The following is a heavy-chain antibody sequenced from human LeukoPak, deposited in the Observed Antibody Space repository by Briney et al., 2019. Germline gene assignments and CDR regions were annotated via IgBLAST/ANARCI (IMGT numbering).Heavy chain of an antibody. V-gene: IGHV3-23*01. D-gene: IGHD2-2*01. CDR1: GFTFSSYA. J-gene: IGHJ6*02. CDR3: AKEISDIVVVPAAIYYHYGMDV. CDR2: ISGSGGST. Sequence: GSLRLSCAASGFTFSSYAMSWVRQAPGKGLEWVSAISGSGGSTYYADSVKGRFAISRDNPKNTLYLQMNSLRAEDTAVYYCAKEISDIVVVPAAIYYHYGMDVGGRENTDTVSS.